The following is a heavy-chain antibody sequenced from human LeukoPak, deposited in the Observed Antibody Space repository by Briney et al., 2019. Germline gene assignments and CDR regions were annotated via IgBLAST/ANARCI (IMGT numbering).Heavy chain of an antibody. CDR2: IRVDETNR. J-gene: IGHJ6*03. CDR3: ARDYGGNSVYYYYMDI. CDR1: GFSFSTCG. V-gene: IGHV3-30*02. D-gene: IGHD4-23*01. Sequence: GGSLRLSRAASGFSFSTCGIHWVRQAPGKGLEWVAFIRVDETNRSYADSVKGRFTISRDNSKNMLFLQMNSLRAEDTAVYYCARDYGGNSVYYYYMDIWGKGTTVTVSS.